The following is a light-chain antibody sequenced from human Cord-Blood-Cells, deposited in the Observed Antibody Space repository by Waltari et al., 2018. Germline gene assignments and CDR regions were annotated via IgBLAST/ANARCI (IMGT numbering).Light chain of an antibody. Sequence: DIHMTQPPSSLSAAVGDRDDITCRASQRMDSYLNWYQQQPRKDPKVQIYAASSLQSGVPARFSGSRSVTDFTLTICSLQPEDFATYNCQRSYSTALPFGPVTKVDI. CDR2: AAS. J-gene: IGKJ3*01. V-gene: IGKV1-39*01. CDR1: QRMDSY. CDR3: QRSYSTALP.